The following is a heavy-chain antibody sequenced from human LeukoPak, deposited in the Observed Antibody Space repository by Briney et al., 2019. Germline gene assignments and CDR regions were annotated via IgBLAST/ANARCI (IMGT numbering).Heavy chain of an antibody. CDR3: ARRFCGGGSCYIDY. Sequence: PSETLSPTCTVSSGSISSYYWSWIRQPPGKGLQWIGYIYYSGSTNYNPSLQSRVTISVDTSKNQFSLKLSSVTAAGTAVYYCARRFCGGGSCYIDYWGQGTLVTVSS. J-gene: IGHJ4*02. D-gene: IGHD2-15*01. V-gene: IGHV4-59*08. CDR2: IYYSGST. CDR1: SGSISSYY.